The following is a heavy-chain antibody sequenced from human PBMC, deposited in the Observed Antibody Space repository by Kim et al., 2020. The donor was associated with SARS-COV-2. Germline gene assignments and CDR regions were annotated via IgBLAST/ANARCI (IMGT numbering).Heavy chain of an antibody. Sequence: GGSLRLSCAASGFTFSSYGMHWVRQAPGKGLEWVAVIWYDGSNKYYADSVKGRFTISRDNSKNTLYLQMNSLRAEDTAVYYCARVGELIGINYYYYYMDVWGKGTTVTVSS. V-gene: IGHV3-33*01. J-gene: IGHJ6*03. CDR1: GFTFSSYG. CDR2: IWYDGSNK. D-gene: IGHD3-16*01. CDR3: ARVGELIGINYYYYYMDV.